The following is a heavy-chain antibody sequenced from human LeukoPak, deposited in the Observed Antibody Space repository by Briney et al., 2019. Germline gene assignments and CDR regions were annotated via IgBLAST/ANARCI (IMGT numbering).Heavy chain of an antibody. CDR2: IYYSGST. Sequence: TLETLSLTCAVYGGSFSGYYWSWIRQPPGKGLEWIGSIYYSGSTYYNPSLKSRVTISVDTSKNQFSLKLSSVTAADTAVYYCARHGYYYYGMDVWGQGTTVTVSS. CDR1: GGSFSGYY. CDR3: ARHGYYYYGMDV. J-gene: IGHJ6*02. V-gene: IGHV4-34*01.